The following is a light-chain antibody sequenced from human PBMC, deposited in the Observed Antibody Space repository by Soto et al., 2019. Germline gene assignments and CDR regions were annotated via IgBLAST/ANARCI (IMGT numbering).Light chain of an antibody. CDR3: SSYTSSSTLYV. CDR2: EVS. V-gene: IGLV2-14*01. J-gene: IGLJ1*01. CDR1: SSDVGGYNY. Sequence: QSVLTQPASVSGSPGQSITISCTGTSSDVGGYNYVSWYQQHPGKAPKLMIYEVSNRPSGVSNRFSGSKSGNTASLTISGLQAGDEADYYCSSYTSSSTLYVFGTGTKATVL.